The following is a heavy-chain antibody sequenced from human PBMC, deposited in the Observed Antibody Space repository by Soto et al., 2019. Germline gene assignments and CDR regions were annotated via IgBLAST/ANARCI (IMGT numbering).Heavy chain of an antibody. CDR1: GGSITSSY. Sequence: PSETLSLTCTVSGGSITSSYWSWIRRPPGKGLEWIAYIYDTGISGYTPSTSYNPSLKSRVTMSVGTSKSQFSLKLTSVTAADTAVYYCARGEDAFFYSGLDVWVQGITATDSS. CDR2: IYDTGISGYTPST. CDR3: ARGEDAFFYSGLDV. V-gene: IGHV4-59*01. J-gene: IGHJ6*02.